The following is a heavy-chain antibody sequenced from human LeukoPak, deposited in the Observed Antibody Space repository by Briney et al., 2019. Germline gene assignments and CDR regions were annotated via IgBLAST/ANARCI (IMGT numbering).Heavy chain of an antibody. V-gene: IGHV3-23*01. J-gene: IGHJ4*02. Sequence: GGSLRLSCAASGFTFSSYAMSWVRQAPGKGLEWVSAISGSGSSTYYADSVKGRFTISRDNSKNTLYLQMNSLRAEDTAIYYCAKGYSGSYIFDYWGQGTLVTVSS. CDR2: ISGSGSST. CDR3: AKGYSGSYIFDY. CDR1: GFTFSSYA. D-gene: IGHD1-26*01.